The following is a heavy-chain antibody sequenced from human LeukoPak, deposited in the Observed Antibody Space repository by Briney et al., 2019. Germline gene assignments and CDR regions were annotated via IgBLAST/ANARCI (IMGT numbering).Heavy chain of an antibody. CDR3: ARGGDATGNGASFLDN. V-gene: IGHV4-30-4*07. CDR2: IYSSGSS. J-gene: IGHJ4*02. Sequence: PSQTLSLTCAVSGGSISTGAFSWYWLRQTPGQGPEWIGYIYSSGSSYYNPSLQSRFIISVDTSKNQLSLRVTSVTAADTAVYYCARGGDATGNGASFLDNWGQGTLVTVSS. D-gene: IGHD3-16*01. CDR1: GGSISTGAFS.